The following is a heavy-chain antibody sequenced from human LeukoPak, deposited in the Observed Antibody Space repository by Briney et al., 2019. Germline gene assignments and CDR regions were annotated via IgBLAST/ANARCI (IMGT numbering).Heavy chain of an antibody. CDR1: GYTFTSYD. CDR2: MNPNSGNT. J-gene: IGHJ1*01. CDR3: ARGGYCSGGSCYVYFQH. Sequence: ASVKVSCKASGYTFTSYDINWVRQATGQGLEWMGWMNPNSGNTGYAQKFQGRVTMTRNTSISTAYMELSSLRSEDTAVYYCARGGYCSGGSCYVYFQHWGQGTLVTVSS. V-gene: IGHV1-8*01. D-gene: IGHD2-15*01.